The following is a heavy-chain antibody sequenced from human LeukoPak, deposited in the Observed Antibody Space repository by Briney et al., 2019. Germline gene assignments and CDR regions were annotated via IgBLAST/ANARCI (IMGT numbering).Heavy chain of an antibody. Sequence: SETLSLSCTVSGGSISRNYWNWIRQPPGKGLEWLGNIYYSETTNYNPSLKSRVTISVDTSKNQFSLKLSSVTAADTAAYYCAGAPGDQSRFDYWGQGTLVTVSS. CDR1: GGSISRNY. V-gene: IGHV4-59*13. CDR3: AGAPGDQSRFDY. D-gene: IGHD7-27*01. J-gene: IGHJ4*02. CDR2: IYYSETT.